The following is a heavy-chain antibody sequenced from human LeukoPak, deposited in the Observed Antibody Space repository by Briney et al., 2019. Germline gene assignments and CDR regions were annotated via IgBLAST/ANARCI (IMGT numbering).Heavy chain of an antibody. CDR3: ARDLGRITMVRGVTSQNDY. Sequence: ASVKVSCKASGYTFTGYYMHWVRQAPGQGLEWMGWINSNSGGTNYAQKFQGRVTMTRDTSISTAYMELSRLRSDDTAVYYCARDLGRITMVRGVTSQNDYWGQGTLVTVSS. V-gene: IGHV1-2*02. D-gene: IGHD3-10*01. J-gene: IGHJ4*02. CDR1: GYTFTGYY. CDR2: INSNSGGT.